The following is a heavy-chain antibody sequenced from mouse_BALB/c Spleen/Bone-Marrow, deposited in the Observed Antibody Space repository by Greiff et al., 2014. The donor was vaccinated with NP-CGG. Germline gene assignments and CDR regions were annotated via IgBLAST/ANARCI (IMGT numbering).Heavy chain of an antibody. CDR3: ARGDYETWFAY. J-gene: IGHJ3*01. CDR1: GYTFTSYW. D-gene: IGHD2-4*01. V-gene: IGHV1-87*01. Sequence: QVQLQQSGAELARPGASVKLSCEASGYTFTSYWMQWVKQRPGQGLEWIGAIYPGDGDTRYTQKFKGKATLTADKSSSTAYMQLSSLASEDSAVYYCARGDYETWFAYWGQGTLVTVSA. CDR2: IYPGDGDT.